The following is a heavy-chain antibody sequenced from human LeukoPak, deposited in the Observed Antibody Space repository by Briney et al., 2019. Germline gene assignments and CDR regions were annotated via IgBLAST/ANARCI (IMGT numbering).Heavy chain of an antibody. D-gene: IGHD3-22*01. CDR2: INDYTGDT. V-gene: IGHV4-34*01. Sequence: SETLSLTCAVFGGSFTDYFWTWIRHSPGKGLEWIGEINDYTGDTNYNPSLNSRVSISLEKSKNQFSLELRSVTAADTAVYYCARGRIAKIVVVHSFSYGMDVWGQGTTVTVSS. CDR3: ARGRIAKIVVVHSFSYGMDV. J-gene: IGHJ6*02. CDR1: GGSFTDYF.